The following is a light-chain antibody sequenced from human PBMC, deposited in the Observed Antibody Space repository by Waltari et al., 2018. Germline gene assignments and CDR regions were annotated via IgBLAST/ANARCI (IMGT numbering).Light chain of an antibody. CDR2: ENN. CDR3: GTWDNSLRAGV. J-gene: IGLJ3*02. CDR1: STNIGSRD. V-gene: IGLV1-51*01. Sequence: QSALTQPPSVSAAPGQKVTISCSGRSTNIGSRDVCRYQQFPGTAPKLLIFENNKRPSGIPDRFSGSKSDTSATLGITGLQTGDEADYYCGTWDNSLRAGVFGGGTKVTVL.